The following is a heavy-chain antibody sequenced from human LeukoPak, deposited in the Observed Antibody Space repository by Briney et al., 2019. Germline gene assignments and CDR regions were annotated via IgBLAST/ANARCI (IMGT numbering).Heavy chain of an antibody. CDR1: GGSISPYY. J-gene: IGHJ3*02. CDR3: SRRSRAAAGGAFDI. D-gene: IGHD6-13*01. Sequence: PSETLSLTCTVSGGSISPYYWGWIRQPPGKGLEWIGYLHYSGSTNYNPSLKSRVTISVDTSKNQFSLKLSSVTAADTAVYYCSRRSRAAAGGAFDIWGQGTRVTVSS. CDR2: LHYSGST. V-gene: IGHV4-59*01.